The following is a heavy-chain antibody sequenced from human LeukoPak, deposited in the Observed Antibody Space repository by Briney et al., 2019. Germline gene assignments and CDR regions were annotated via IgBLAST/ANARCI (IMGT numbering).Heavy chain of an antibody. CDR3: ARDSRDSSGWSFDY. Sequence: GGSLRLSCVASGFNFDIFAMNWVRQAPGKGLEWVSSISSSSSYIYYADSVKGRFTISRDNAKNSLYLQMNSLRAEDTAVYYCARDSRDSSGWSFDYWGQGTLVTVSS. CDR2: ISSSSSYI. J-gene: IGHJ4*02. V-gene: IGHV3-21*01. D-gene: IGHD6-19*01. CDR1: GFNFDIFA.